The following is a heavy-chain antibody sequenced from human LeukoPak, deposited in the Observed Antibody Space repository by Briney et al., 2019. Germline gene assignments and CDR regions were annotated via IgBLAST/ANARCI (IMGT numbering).Heavy chain of an antibody. V-gene: IGHV4-34*01. Sequence: SETLSLTCAVYGGSFSGYYWSWIRQPPGKGLEWIGEINHSGSTNYNPSLKSRVTISVDTSKNQFSLKLSSVTAADTAVYYCAGGMVMVRVNWFDPWGQGTLVTVSS. CDR3: AGGMVMVRVNWFDP. D-gene: IGHD3-10*01. J-gene: IGHJ5*02. CDR2: INHSGST. CDR1: GGSFSGYY.